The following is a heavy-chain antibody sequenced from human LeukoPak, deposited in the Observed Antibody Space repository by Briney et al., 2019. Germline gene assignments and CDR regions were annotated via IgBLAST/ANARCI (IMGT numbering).Heavy chain of an antibody. CDR3: ARIGLSGYLYYFDY. CDR2: MNPNSGNT. Sequence: ASVKVSCKASGYTFTSYDINWVRQATGQGLEWMGWMNPNSGNTGYAQKFQGRVTITRNTSISTAYMELSSLRSEDTAVCYCARIGLSGYLYYFDYWGQGTLVTVSS. J-gene: IGHJ4*02. D-gene: IGHD3-3*01. CDR1: GYTFTSYD. V-gene: IGHV1-8*03.